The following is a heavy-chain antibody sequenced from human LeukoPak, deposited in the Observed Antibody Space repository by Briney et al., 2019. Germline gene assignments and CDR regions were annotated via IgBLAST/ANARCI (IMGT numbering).Heavy chain of an antibody. V-gene: IGHV3-33*01. Sequence: GMSLRLSCAASGFTFCSYAMHWVRRAPGKGLEWVAIIWYDGSYKYYADSAKGRFTISRDNSKNTMYLQMSTLRAEDTAVYYCARGNSGSYDQWGQGILVTVSS. CDR1: GFTFCSYA. CDR2: IWYDGSYK. J-gene: IGHJ5*02. D-gene: IGHD1-26*01. CDR3: ARGNSGSYDQ.